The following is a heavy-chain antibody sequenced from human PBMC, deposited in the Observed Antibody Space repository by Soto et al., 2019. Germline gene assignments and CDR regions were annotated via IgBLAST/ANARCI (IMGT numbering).Heavy chain of an antibody. J-gene: IGHJ5*02. Sequence: PSETLSLTCTVSGGSISSYYWSWIRQPPGKGLEWIGYIYYSGSTNYNPSLKSRVTISVDTSKNQFSLKLSSVTAADTAVYYCERGLLWFGELLGWFDPWGQGTLVTVSS. V-gene: IGHV4-59*01. CDR1: GGSISSYY. CDR2: IYYSGST. D-gene: IGHD3-10*01. CDR3: ERGLLWFGELLGWFDP.